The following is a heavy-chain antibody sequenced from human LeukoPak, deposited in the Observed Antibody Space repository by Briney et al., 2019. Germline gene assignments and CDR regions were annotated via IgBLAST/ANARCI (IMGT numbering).Heavy chain of an antibody. J-gene: IGHJ4*02. CDR1: GGTFSSYA. D-gene: IGHD4-23*01. Sequence: SVKVSCKASGGTFSSYAISWVRQAPGQRLEWMGRIIPILGIANYAQKFQGRVTITADKSTSTAYMELSSLRSEDTAVYYCARGVSTVVSPKGGGGYWGQGTLVTVSS. CDR2: IIPILGIA. V-gene: IGHV1-69*04. CDR3: ARGVSTVVSPKGGGGY.